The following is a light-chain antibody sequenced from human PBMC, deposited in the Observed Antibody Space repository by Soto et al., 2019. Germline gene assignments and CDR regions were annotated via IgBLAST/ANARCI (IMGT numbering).Light chain of an antibody. V-gene: IGLV2-8*01. CDR2: EVS. Sequence: QSVLTQPPSASGSPGQSVTISCTGTSSDVGGYNYVSWYQQHPDKVPKLMIYEVSERPSGVPDRFSGSKSGNTASLTVSGLQAEDEAHYYCCSYAGSNVVFGGGTKVTVL. CDR1: SSDVGGYNY. J-gene: IGLJ2*01. CDR3: CSYAGSNVV.